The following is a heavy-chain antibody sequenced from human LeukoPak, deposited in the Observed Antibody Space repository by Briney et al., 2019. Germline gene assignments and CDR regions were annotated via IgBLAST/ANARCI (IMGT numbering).Heavy chain of an antibody. Sequence: PSETLSLTCTVPGGSISGYYWSWIRQPPGKGLEWIAYVYNSEYTNYNPSLKSRAPISVDTSKNLCSLRLTSVTAADTAVYYCARHAIYSGGYSFWFDPWGLGTLVTVS. D-gene: IGHD1-26*01. J-gene: IGHJ5*02. CDR2: VYNSEYT. CDR1: GGSISGYY. V-gene: IGHV4-59*08. CDR3: ARHAIYSGGYSFWFDP.